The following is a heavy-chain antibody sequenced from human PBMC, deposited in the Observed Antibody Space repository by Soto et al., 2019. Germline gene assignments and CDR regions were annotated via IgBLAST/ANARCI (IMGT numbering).Heavy chain of an antibody. J-gene: IGHJ5*02. CDR3: ASSVPRGLTVNWFDP. CDR2: IIPIFGTA. Sequence: SVKVSCKASGGTFSSYAISWVRQAPGQGLEWMGGIIPIFGTANYAQKFQGRVTITADESTSTAYMELSNLRSEDTAVYYCASSVPRGLTVNWFDPWGQGXLVTVSS. CDR1: GGTFSSYA. V-gene: IGHV1-69*13. D-gene: IGHD4-4*01.